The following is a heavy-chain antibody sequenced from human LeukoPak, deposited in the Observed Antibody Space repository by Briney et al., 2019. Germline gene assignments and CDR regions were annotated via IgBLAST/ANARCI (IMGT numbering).Heavy chain of an antibody. CDR1: GCTFSSYE. V-gene: IGHV3-48*03. J-gene: IGHJ6*04. Sequence: GGSLRLSCAASGCTFSSYEMNWVREAPGKGLEWVSYISSSGSTIYYADSVKGRFTISRDNAKNSLYLQMNSLRAEDTAVYYCAELGITMIGGVWGKGTTVTISS. D-gene: IGHD3-10*02. CDR3: AELGITMIGGV. CDR2: ISSSGSTI.